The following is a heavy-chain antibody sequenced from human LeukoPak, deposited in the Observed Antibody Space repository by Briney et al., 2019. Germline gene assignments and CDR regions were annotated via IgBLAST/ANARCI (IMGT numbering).Heavy chain of an antibody. J-gene: IGHJ6*03. V-gene: IGHV1-2*02. Sequence: VKVSCKASGYTFTGYYMHWVRQAPGQGLEWMGWINPNSGGTNYAQKFQGRVTMTRDTSISTAYMELSRLRSDDTAVYYCARDHRWELPHRGLYYYYYMDVWGKGTTVTISS. D-gene: IGHD1-26*01. CDR1: GYTFTGYY. CDR2: INPNSGGT. CDR3: ARDHRWELPHRGLYYYYYMDV.